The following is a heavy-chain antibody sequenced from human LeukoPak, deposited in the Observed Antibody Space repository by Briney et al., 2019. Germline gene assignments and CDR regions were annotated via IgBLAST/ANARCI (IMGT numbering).Heavy chain of an antibody. CDR3: AKDIGAVRGVIGEYYFDY. J-gene: IGHJ4*02. Sequence: GGSLRLSCAASGFTFDDYAMHWVRQAPGKGLEWVSGISWNSGSIGYADSVKGRFTISRDNAKNSLYLQMNSLRAEDTALYYCAKDIGAVRGVIGEYYFDYWGQGTLVTVSS. V-gene: IGHV3-9*01. CDR1: GFTFDDYA. D-gene: IGHD3-10*01. CDR2: ISWNSGSI.